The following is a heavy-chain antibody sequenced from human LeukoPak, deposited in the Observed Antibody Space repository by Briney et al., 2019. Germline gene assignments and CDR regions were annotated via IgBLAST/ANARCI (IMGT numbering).Heavy chain of an antibody. CDR3: ARDQRRGYSYVWANWFDP. J-gene: IGHJ5*02. D-gene: IGHD5-18*01. V-gene: IGHV4-4*07. CDR1: GGSISRYY. CDR2: IYTSGST. Sequence: SETLSLTCTVSGGSISRYYWSWIRQPAGKGLEWIGRIYTSGSTNYNPSLKSRVTMSVDTSKNQFSLKLSSVTAADTAVYYCARDQRRGYSYVWANWFDPWGQGTLVTVSS.